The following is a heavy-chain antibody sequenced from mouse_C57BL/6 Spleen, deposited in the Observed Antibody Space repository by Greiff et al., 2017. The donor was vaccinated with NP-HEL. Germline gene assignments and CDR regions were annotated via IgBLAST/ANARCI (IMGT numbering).Heavy chain of an antibody. Sequence: VQLQQSGPELVKPGASVKISCKASGYAFSSSWMNWVKQRPGKGLEWIGRIYPGDGDTNYNGKFKGKATLTADKSSSTAYMQLSSLTSEDSAVYFCASITDYAMDYWGQGTSVTVSS. V-gene: IGHV1-82*01. CDR1: GYAFSSSW. CDR2: IYPGDGDT. CDR3: ASITDYAMDY. D-gene: IGHD1-1*01. J-gene: IGHJ4*01.